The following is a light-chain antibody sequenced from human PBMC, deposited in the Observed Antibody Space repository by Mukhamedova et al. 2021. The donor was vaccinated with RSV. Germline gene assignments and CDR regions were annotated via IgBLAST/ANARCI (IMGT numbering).Light chain of an antibody. CDR3: QQYGSSPLFT. Sequence: MGSQSVSSSYLAWYHQKPGQAPRLLIYGASSRATGIPDFTLTISRLEPEDFAVYYCQQYGSSPLFTFGPGTKVDIK. V-gene: IGKV3-20*01. CDR2: GAS. J-gene: IGKJ3*01. CDR1: QSVSSSY.